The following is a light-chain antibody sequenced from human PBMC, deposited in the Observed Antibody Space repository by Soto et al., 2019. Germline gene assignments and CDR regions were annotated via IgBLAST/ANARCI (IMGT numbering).Light chain of an antibody. Sequence: DIQMTQSPSSLSASVGDRVTITCRSSQSISSWLAWYQQKPGKAPKLLIYKASSLESGVPSRFSGSGSGTEFTLTISSLQPDDFATYYCQQYNSYSSLNFGGGTKVDIK. CDR3: QQYNSYSSLN. J-gene: IGKJ4*01. V-gene: IGKV1-5*03. CDR2: KAS. CDR1: QSISSW.